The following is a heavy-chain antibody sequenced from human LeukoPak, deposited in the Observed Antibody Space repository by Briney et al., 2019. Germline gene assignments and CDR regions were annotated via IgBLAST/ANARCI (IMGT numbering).Heavy chain of an antibody. Sequence: GGSLRLSCAASGFTFSSYSMNWVRQAPGKGLEWVSSISSSSSYIYYADSVKGRFTISRDNAKNSLYLQMNSLRAEDTAVYYCARGEDCSSTSCPTGDYWGQGALVTVSS. V-gene: IGHV3-21*01. CDR2: ISSSSSYI. CDR1: GFTFSSYS. J-gene: IGHJ4*02. CDR3: ARGEDCSSTSCPTGDY. D-gene: IGHD2-2*01.